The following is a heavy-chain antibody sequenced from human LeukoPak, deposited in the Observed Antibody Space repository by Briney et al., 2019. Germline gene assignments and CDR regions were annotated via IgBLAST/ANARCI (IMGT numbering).Heavy chain of an antibody. D-gene: IGHD5-12*01. Sequence: ASVKVSCKASGYTFASYYMHWVRQAPGQGLEWMGIINPSGGSTSYAQKFQGRVTMTRDTSTSTVYMELSGLRSEDTAVYYCARDRAWPRDGMDVWGQGTRSPSP. J-gene: IGHJ6*02. CDR3: ARDRAWPRDGMDV. V-gene: IGHV1-46*01. CDR2: INPSGGST. CDR1: GYTFASYY.